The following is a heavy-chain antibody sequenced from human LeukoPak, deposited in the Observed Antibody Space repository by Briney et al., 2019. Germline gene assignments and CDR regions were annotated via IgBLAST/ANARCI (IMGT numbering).Heavy chain of an antibody. CDR2: IYPGDSDT. D-gene: IGHD4-17*01. CDR1: GYSFTSYW. J-gene: IGHJ3*02. CDR3: ASPTTVTTIAFDI. Sequence: GESLKISCKGSGYSFTSYWIGWVRQMPGKGLEWMGIIYPGDSDTRYSPSFQGQVTISADKSISTAYLQWSSLKASDTAMYYCASPTTVTTIAFDIWGQGTMVTVSP. V-gene: IGHV5-51*01.